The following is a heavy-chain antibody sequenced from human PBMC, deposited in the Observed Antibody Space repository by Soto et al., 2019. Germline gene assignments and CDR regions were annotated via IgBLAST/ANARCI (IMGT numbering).Heavy chain of an antibody. CDR1: GGSVSSGENY. J-gene: IGHJ4*02. D-gene: IGHD4-17*01. V-gene: IGHV4-30-4*01. CDR3: ARGLGDARYDF. Sequence: SETLSLTCTVSGGSVSSGENYWTWIRQAPGKGLEWIGFTYYNGATSYNPSLERRLSISVDASKNQFSLRLRSVSAADTAVYFCARGLGDARYDFWGQGTLVTVSS. CDR2: TYYNGAT.